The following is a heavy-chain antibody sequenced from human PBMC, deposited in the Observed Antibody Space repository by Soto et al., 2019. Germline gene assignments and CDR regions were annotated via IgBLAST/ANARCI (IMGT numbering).Heavy chain of an antibody. J-gene: IGHJ6*02. V-gene: IGHV1-69*19. D-gene: IGHD2-8*01. Sequence: QVRLVQSGTEIKKPGSSVKVSCKASGGTFTNYPITWVRQAPGEGLEWMGGIIPIFVIPQYAQKFQGRATISEDESKYKAYMELSNLRSDDTAVYFCARGREEIKRRRCNDGGCYTGQYGLDVWGQGTTVIVSS. CDR2: IIPIFVIP. CDR3: ARGREEIKRRRCNDGGCYTGQYGLDV. CDR1: GGTFTNYP.